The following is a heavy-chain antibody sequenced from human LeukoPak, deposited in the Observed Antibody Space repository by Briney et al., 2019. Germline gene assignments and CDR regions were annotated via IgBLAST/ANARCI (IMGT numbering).Heavy chain of an antibody. Sequence: GGSLRLSCAASGFTFRNYAMTWVRQAPGKGLDWVALIGARDGRTYYADPVKGRFTISRDNFKNTLYLQMNSLRAEDTAIYYCARGLNDYALDVWGQGPAVTV. J-gene: IGHJ6*02. CDR3: ARGLNDYALDV. CDR1: GFTFRNYA. V-gene: IGHV3-23*01. D-gene: IGHD1-1*01. CDR2: IGARDGRT.